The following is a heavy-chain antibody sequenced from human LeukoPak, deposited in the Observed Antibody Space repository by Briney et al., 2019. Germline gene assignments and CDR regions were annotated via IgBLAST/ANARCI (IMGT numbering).Heavy chain of an antibody. CDR2: MSYDGSNK. D-gene: IGHD4-17*01. V-gene: IGHV3-30*04. Sequence: GGSLRLSCAASGFTFSSYAMHWVRQAPGKGLEWVAVMSYDGSNKYYADSVKGRFTISRDSSKNTLYLQMNSLRAEDTALYYCVRAPGEGWFDPWGQGTLVTVSS. CDR3: VRAPGEGWFDP. J-gene: IGHJ5*02. CDR1: GFTFSSYA.